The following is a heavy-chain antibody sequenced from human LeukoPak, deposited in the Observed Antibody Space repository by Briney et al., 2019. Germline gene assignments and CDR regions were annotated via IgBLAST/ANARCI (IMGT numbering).Heavy chain of an antibody. Sequence: SVKVSCKSSGGTFSSYAISWVRQAPGQGLEWMGGIIPIFGTANYAQKFQGRVTITADESTSTAYMELRSLRSDDTAVYYCATAVSKSGSYHFDYWGQGTLVTVSS. CDR1: GGTFSSYA. CDR2: IIPIFGTA. CDR3: ATAVSKSGSYHFDY. V-gene: IGHV1-69*13. D-gene: IGHD1-26*01. J-gene: IGHJ4*02.